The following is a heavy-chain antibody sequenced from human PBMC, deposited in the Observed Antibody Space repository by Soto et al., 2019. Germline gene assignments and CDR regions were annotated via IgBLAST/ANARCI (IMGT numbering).Heavy chain of an antibody. CDR1: GGSISSYY. J-gene: IGHJ5*02. CDR3: AREGCSSTSCYTNWFDP. Sequence: SETLSLTCTAAGGSISSYYWSWIRQPAGKGLEWIGRINTSGSTNYNPSLKSRVTMSVDTSKNQFSLKLSSVTAADTAVYYCAREGCSSTSCYTNWFDPWGQGTLVTVSS. CDR2: INTSGST. V-gene: IGHV4-4*07. D-gene: IGHD2-2*02.